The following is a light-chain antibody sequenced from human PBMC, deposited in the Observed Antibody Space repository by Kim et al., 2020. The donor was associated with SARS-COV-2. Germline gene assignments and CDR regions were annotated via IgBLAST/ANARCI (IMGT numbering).Light chain of an antibody. CDR2: GKN. CDR3: NSRDSSGNHWV. CDR1: SLRIDY. J-gene: IGLJ3*02. Sequence: LEQTVRITCQGDSLRIDYASWYQQKPGQAPVLVIYGKNNRPSGIPDRFSGSSSGNTASLTITGAQAEDEADYYCNSRDSSGNHWVFGGGTKLTVL. V-gene: IGLV3-19*01.